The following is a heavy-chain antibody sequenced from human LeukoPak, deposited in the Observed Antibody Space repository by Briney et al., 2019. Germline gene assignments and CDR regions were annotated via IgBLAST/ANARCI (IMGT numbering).Heavy chain of an antibody. J-gene: IGHJ4*02. D-gene: IGHD3-3*01. CDR3: ASMSGYYPSYYFDY. CDR2: ISAYNGNI. CDR1: GYTFISYG. Sequence: ASVTVSCTASGYTFISYGITWVRQAPGQGLEWLGWISAYNGNIDYAQKLQGRVTLTTDTSTSTAYMEVRSLRSDDTAVYYCASMSGYYPSYYFDYWDQGTLVTVSS. V-gene: IGHV1-18*01.